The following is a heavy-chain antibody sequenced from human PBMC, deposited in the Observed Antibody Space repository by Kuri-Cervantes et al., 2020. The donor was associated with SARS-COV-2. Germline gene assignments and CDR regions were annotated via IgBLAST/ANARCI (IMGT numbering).Heavy chain of an antibody. Sequence: ASVKVSCKASGYTFTSYAMHWVRQAPGQRLEWMGWINAGNGNTKYSQKFRGRVTITRDTSASTAYMELSSLRSEDTAVYYCAIGPGRSFTIFGVVISSKTNNWFDPWGQGTLVTVSS. CDR2: INAGNGNT. CDR3: AIGPGRSFTIFGVVISSKTNNWFDP. D-gene: IGHD3-3*01. CDR1: GYTFTSYA. V-gene: IGHV1-3*01. J-gene: IGHJ5*02.